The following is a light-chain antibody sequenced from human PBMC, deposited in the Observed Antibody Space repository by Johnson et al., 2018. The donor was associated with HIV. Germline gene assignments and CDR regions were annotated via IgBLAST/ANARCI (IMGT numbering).Light chain of an antibody. CDR2: ENN. CDR3: GTWDGSLSGYV. J-gene: IGLJ1*01. V-gene: IGLV1-51*02. CDR1: SSNIGNNY. Sequence: QSVLTQPPSVSAAPGQKVTISCSGSSSNIGNNYVSWYRQLPGTAPKLLIYENNKRPSGIPDRFSGSKSGTSATLGITGLQTGDEADYYCGTWDGSLSGYVFGTGTKVTVL.